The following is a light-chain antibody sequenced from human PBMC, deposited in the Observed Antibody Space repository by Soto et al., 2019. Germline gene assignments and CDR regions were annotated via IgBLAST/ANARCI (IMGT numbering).Light chain of an antibody. V-gene: IGKV3-15*01. CDR3: QHYNNWPPLT. CDR2: GAS. Sequence: EIVMTQSPATLSVSPGERGTLSCRASRSVSSNLAWYQQKPGQAPRLLIYGASTRATGIPARFSGSGSGTEFTLTISSLQSEDFAIYSCQHYNNWPPLTFGGGTKVEIK. CDR1: RSVSSN. J-gene: IGKJ4*01.